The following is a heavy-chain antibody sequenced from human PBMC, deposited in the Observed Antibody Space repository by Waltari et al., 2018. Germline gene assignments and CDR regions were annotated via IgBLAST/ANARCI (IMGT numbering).Heavy chain of an antibody. Sequence: QVQLVESGGGVVQPGRSLRLSCAASGFTFSSYGMHWVRQAPGQGREWVAVIWYDGSNKYYADSVKGRFTISRDNSKNTLYLQMNSLRAEDTAVYYCARGEDIVLMVYAIIPYFDYWGQGTLVTVSS. V-gene: IGHV3-33*01. CDR1: GFTFSSYG. J-gene: IGHJ4*02. D-gene: IGHD2-8*01. CDR2: IWYDGSNK. CDR3: ARGEDIVLMVYAIIPYFDY.